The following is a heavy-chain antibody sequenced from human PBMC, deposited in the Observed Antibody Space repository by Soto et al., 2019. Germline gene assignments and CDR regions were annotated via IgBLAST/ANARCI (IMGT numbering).Heavy chain of an antibody. Sequence: PGESLKISCKASGYVFIDYWIGWVRQMPWKGLEWMGIVYHRDSDTRYSPSFQGQVTISADRSTGTAFLQWRSLKASDTALYYCARPPLPGYSIHFNSWGQGTLVPVSS. CDR1: GYVFIDYW. J-gene: IGHJ4*02. CDR2: VYHRDSDT. D-gene: IGHD2-15*01. V-gene: IGHV5-51*01. CDR3: ARPPLPGYSIHFNS.